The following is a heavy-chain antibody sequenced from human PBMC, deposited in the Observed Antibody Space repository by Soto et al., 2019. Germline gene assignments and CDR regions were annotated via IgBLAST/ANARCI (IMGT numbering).Heavy chain of an antibody. CDR1: GFTFSSYA. D-gene: IGHD4-17*01. CDR3: AKHTSRGDYVL. J-gene: IGHJ4*02. CDR2: ISGSGGST. V-gene: IGHV3-23*01. Sequence: EVQLLESGGGLVQPGGSLRLSCAASGFTFSSYAMSWVRQAPGKGLEWVSAISGSGGSTYYEDSVKGRFTISRDNTKNTLYLQMNSLRAEDTAVYYCAKHTSRGDYVLWGQGTLVTVSS.